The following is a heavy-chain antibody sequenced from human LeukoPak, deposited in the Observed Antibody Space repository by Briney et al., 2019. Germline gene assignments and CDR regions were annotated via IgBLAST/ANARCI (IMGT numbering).Heavy chain of an antibody. CDR1: GFTFSSYS. D-gene: IGHD3-9*01. CDR2: ISSSSSYI. J-gene: IGHJ3*02. Sequence: GGSLRLSCAASGFTFSSYSMNWVRPAPGKGLEWVSSISSSSSYIYYADSVKGRFTISRDNSKNTLYLQMNSLRAEDTAVYYCAKRAPGYDILTGTAGAFDIWGQGTVVTVSS. V-gene: IGHV3-21*04. CDR3: AKRAPGYDILTGTAGAFDI.